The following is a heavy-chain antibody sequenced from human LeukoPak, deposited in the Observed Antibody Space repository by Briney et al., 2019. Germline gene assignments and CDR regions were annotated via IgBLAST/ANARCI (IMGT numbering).Heavy chain of an antibody. D-gene: IGHD4-23*01. V-gene: IGHV1-2*02. CDR1: GYTFTGYY. CDR2: INPKSGGT. CDR3: ARDPIQRTTVVTLDAFDI. J-gene: IGHJ3*02. Sequence: ASVKVSCKASGYTFTGYYLHWVRLAPGQGLEWMGWINPKSGGTNYAQKFQGRVTMTRDMSTSTVYMELSSLRSEDTAVYYCARDPIQRTTVVTLDAFDIWGQGTMVTVSS.